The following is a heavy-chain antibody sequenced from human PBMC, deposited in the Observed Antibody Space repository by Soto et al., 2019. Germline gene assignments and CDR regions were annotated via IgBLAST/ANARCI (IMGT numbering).Heavy chain of an antibody. CDR2: ITDSGYTA. Sequence: QLLESGGASVQPGGSLRLSCAASGFSFGTFVMNWFRQAPGEGLEWVASITDSGYTASYAETVEGRFTVSRDNSKNKLHLQMNDLRAEDTATYYCAKNGQWLATPPEAWGQGTLVTVSS. D-gene: IGHD6-19*01. J-gene: IGHJ4*02. CDR3: AKNGQWLATPPEA. CDR1: GFSFGTFV. V-gene: IGHV3-23*01.